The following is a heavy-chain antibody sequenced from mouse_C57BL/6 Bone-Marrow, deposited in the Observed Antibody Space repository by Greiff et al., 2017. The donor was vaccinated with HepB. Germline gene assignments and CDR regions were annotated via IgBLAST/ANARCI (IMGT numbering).Heavy chain of an antibody. CDR3: ARHYYGSSYGYFDV. V-gene: IGHV1-76*01. D-gene: IGHD1-1*01. J-gene: IGHJ1*03. CDR1: GYTFTDYY. Sequence: QVQLQQSGAELVRPGASVKLSCKASGYTFTDYYINWVKQRPGQGLEWIARIYPGSGNTYYNEKFKGKATLTAEKSSSTAYMQLSSLTSEDSAVYFCARHYYGSSYGYFDVWGTGTTVTVSS. CDR2: IYPGSGNT.